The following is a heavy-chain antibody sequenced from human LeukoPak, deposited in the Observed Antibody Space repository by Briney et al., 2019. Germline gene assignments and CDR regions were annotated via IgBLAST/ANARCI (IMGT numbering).Heavy chain of an antibody. J-gene: IGHJ2*01. CDR3: ARDRPGSYWYFDL. D-gene: IGHD3-10*01. Sequence: PSETLSLTCTVSGGSISSYYWSWIRQPPGKGLEWVGHIYYLGSTNYNPSLKSRVAISIDTSKNYFSLKLNSVIAADTAVYYCARDRPGSYWYFDLWGRGTLVTVSS. CDR1: GGSISSYY. CDR2: IYYLGST. V-gene: IGHV4-59*01.